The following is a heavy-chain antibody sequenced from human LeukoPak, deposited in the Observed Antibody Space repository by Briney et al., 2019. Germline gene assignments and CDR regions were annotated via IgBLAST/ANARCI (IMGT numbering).Heavy chain of an antibody. Sequence: SVKVSCKASGGTFSSYAISWVRQAPGQGLEWMGRIIPILGIANYAQKFQGRVTITADKSTSTAYMELSSLRSEDTAVYYCARARYGDYVWDHWFDPWGQGTLVTVSS. CDR3: ARARYGDYVWDHWFDP. V-gene: IGHV1-69*04. D-gene: IGHD4-17*01. J-gene: IGHJ5*02. CDR1: GGTFSSYA. CDR2: IIPILGIA.